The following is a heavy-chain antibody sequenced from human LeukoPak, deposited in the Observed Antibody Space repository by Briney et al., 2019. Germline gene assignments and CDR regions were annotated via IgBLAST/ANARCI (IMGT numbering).Heavy chain of an antibody. CDR2: VIQGGST. V-gene: IGHV4-34*01. J-gene: IGHJ4*02. Sequence: PSETLSLTCAVYGGPFSAYYWSWIRQPPGEGLEWLGEVIQGGSTNYNPSLESRVTISVDTSKNQFSLKLSSVTAADTAVYYCARGRGPNLDYWGQGTLSPSPQ. D-gene: IGHD4/OR15-4a*01. CDR1: GGPFSAYY. CDR3: ARGRGPNLDY.